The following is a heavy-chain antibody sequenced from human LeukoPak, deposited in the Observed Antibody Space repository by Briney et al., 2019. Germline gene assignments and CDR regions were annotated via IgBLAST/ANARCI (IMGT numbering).Heavy chain of an antibody. CDR3: ARQVTLGYAFAYYFDY. V-gene: IGHV4-31*03. CDR2: TYYSGST. CDR1: GGSISSGGYY. D-gene: IGHD5-18*01. Sequence: SQTLSLTCTVSGGSISSGGYYWSWIRQHPGKGLEWIGYTYYSGSTYYNPSLRSRVTISVDTSKNQFSLKLSSVTAADTAVYYCARQVTLGYAFAYYFDYWGQGSLVTISS. J-gene: IGHJ4*02.